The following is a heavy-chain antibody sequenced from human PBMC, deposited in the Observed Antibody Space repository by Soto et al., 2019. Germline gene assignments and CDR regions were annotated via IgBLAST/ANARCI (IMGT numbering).Heavy chain of an antibody. Sequence: PGGSLRLSCAASGFTFSSYGMHWVRQAPGKGLEWVAVIWYDGSNKYYADSVKGRFTISRDNSKNTLYLQMNSLRAEDTAVYYCARGRSGSYPHWFDPWGQGTLVTVSS. CDR1: GFTFSSYG. V-gene: IGHV3-33*01. D-gene: IGHD1-26*01. CDR3: ARGRSGSYPHWFDP. J-gene: IGHJ5*02. CDR2: IWYDGSNK.